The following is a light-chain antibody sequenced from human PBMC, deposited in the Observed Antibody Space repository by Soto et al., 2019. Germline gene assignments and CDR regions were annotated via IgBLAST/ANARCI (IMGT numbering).Light chain of an antibody. Sequence: DLQMTQSPSSLSASVGDRVTITCRASQSISSYLNWYQQKPGKAPKLLIYAASSLQSGVPSRFSGSGSGTDFTLTINSLQPEDFATYYCQQSYSTPLPFGGGTKVEIK. CDR3: QQSYSTPLP. CDR2: AAS. CDR1: QSISSY. V-gene: IGKV1-39*01. J-gene: IGKJ4*01.